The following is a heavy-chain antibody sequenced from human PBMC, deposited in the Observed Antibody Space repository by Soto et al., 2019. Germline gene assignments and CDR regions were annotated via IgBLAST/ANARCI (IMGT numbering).Heavy chain of an antibody. Sequence: SETLSLTCAVYGGSFSGYYWSWIRQPPGKGLEWIGEINHSGSTNYNPSLKGRVTISVDTSKNQFSLKLSSVTAADTAVYYCARGPTMVRGVTLRFDYWGQGTLVTVSS. CDR1: GGSFSGYY. CDR3: ARGPTMVRGVTLRFDY. D-gene: IGHD3-10*01. CDR2: INHSGST. J-gene: IGHJ4*02. V-gene: IGHV4-34*01.